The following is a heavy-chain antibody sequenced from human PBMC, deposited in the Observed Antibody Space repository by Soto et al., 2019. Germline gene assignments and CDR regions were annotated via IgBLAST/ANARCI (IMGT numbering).Heavy chain of an antibody. Sequence: QVQLVQSGAAVKKPGSSVKVSCKASGDTFSSYTIIWVRQAPGQGLEWMGRIIPLLGITNYAQKFQGRVTITADKSTSTAYMELSSLTSEDTAVYYCARSQGERTVTTRMANWGQGTLVTVSS. V-gene: IGHV1-69*02. CDR2: IIPLLGIT. CDR1: GDTFSSYT. CDR3: ARSQGERTVTTRMAN. J-gene: IGHJ4*02. D-gene: IGHD4-17*01.